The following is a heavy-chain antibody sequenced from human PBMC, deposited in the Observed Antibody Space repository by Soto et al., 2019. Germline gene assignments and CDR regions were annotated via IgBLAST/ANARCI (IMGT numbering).Heavy chain of an antibody. CDR3: ARRYCSSTSCHDY. Sequence: SETLSLTCTVSGGSISSYYWSWIRQPPGKGLEWIGYIYYSGSTNYNPSLKSRVTISVDTSKNQFSLKLSSVTAADTAVYYCARRYCSSTSCHDYWGQGTLVTVSS. D-gene: IGHD2-2*01. CDR2: IYYSGST. J-gene: IGHJ4*02. CDR1: GGSISSYY. V-gene: IGHV4-59*08.